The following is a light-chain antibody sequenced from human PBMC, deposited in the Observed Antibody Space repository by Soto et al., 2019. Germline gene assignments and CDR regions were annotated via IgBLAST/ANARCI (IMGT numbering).Light chain of an antibody. CDR1: QSVSSN. CDR2: AAS. Sequence: IVLTQSPGTLSLSQGERATLSCRASQSVSSNLAWYQQKPGQAPRLLIYAASTRATGIPARFSGSGSGTEFTLTISSLQSEDFAVYYCQQYNIWWACGQGTKVDI. J-gene: IGKJ1*01. CDR3: QQYNIWWA. V-gene: IGKV3-15*01.